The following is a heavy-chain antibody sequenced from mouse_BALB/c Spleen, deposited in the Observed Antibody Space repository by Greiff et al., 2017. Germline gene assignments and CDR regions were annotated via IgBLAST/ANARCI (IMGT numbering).Heavy chain of an antibody. CDR2: ISNGGGST. V-gene: IGHV5-12-2*01. CDR3: ARQSGNYLDY. CDR1: GFTFSSYT. D-gene: IGHD1-3*01. J-gene: IGHJ2*01. Sequence: EVQGVESGGGLVQPGGSLKLSCAASGFTFSSYTMSWVRQTPEKRLEWVAYISNGGGSTYYPDTVKGRFTISRDNAKNTLYLQMSSLKSEDTAMYYCARQSGNYLDYWGQGTTLTVSS.